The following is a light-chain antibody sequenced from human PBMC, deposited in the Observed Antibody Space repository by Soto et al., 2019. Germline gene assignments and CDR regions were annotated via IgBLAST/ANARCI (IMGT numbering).Light chain of an antibody. Sequence: DIPMTQSPSSLSASVGDRVTISCRASQGISNYLAWYQQKPGKAPRLLIYAASTLQSGVSFRFTGSGSGTDFTLTISSLQPEDVATYYCQKYNWPPFTFGPGTKVEIK. CDR2: AAS. V-gene: IGKV1-27*01. CDR1: QGISNY. CDR3: QKYNWPPFT. J-gene: IGKJ3*01.